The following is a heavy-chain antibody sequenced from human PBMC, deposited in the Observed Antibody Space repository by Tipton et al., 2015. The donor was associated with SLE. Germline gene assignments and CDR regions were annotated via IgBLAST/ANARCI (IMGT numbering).Heavy chain of an antibody. V-gene: IGHV3-23*01. CDR1: GFNFYKYA. J-gene: IGHJ4*02. D-gene: IGHD6-13*01. Sequence: SLRLSCAASGFNFYKYAMNWVRQAPGKGLEWVSGSSGYGGTSFYADSVRGRFAVSRDNSKNILFLHMTNLRVEDTAVYFCARDGSSIWYFDTWGPGTLVTVSS. CDR2: SSGYGGTS. CDR3: ARDGSSIWYFDT.